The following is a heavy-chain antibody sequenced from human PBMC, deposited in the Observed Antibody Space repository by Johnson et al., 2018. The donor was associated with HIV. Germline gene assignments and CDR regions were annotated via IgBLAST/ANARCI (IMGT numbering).Heavy chain of an antibody. Sequence: QVQLVESGGGVVQPGRSLRLSCAASGFTFSSYAMHWVRQAPGKGLEWVAVISYDGSNKYYADSVKGRFTISRDNSKNTLYLQMNSLRAEETAVYYCAKDIYAGGSRGNAAFDIWGQGTMVTVSS. D-gene: IGHD6-13*01. V-gene: IGHV3-30*04. J-gene: IGHJ3*02. CDR2: ISYDGSNK. CDR1: GFTFSSYA. CDR3: AKDIYAGGSRGNAAFDI.